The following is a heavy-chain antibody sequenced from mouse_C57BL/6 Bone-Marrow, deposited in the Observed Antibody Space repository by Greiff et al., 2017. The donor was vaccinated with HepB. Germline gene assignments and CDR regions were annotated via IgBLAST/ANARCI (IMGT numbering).Heavy chain of an antibody. J-gene: IGHJ4*01. CDR3: ARGNYDGSMDY. D-gene: IGHD2-3*01. Sequence: VQLQQPGAELVRPGSSVKLSCKASGYTFTSYWMHWVKQRPIQGLEWIGNIDPSDSETHYNQKFKDKATLTVDKSSSTAYMQLSSLTSEDSAVYYCARGNYDGSMDYWGQGTSVTVSS. V-gene: IGHV1-52*01. CDR1: GYTFTSYW. CDR2: IDPSDSET.